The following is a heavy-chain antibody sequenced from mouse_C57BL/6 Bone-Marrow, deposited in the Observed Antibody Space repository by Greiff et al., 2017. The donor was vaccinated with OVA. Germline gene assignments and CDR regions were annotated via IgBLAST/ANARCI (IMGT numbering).Heavy chain of an antibody. CDR3: ARRSNYPMDY. J-gene: IGHJ4*01. D-gene: IGHD2-5*01. Sequence: QVQLQQSGAELVRPGTSVKVSCKASGYAFTNYLIEWVKQRPGQGLEWIGVINPGSGGTNYNEKFKGKATLTADKSSSPAYMQLSSLTSEDSAVYFCARRSNYPMDYWGQGTSVTVSS. CDR1: GYAFTNYL. V-gene: IGHV1-54*01. CDR2: INPGSGGT.